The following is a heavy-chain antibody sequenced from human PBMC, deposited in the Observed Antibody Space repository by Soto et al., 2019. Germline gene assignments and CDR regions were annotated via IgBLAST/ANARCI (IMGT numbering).Heavy chain of an antibody. Sequence: GGSLRLSCAASGFTFSSYAMSWVRQAPGKGLEWVSAISGSGGSTYYADSVKGRFTISRDDSKNTLYLQMNSLKTEDTAVYYCTTWVSKFGGSYLAIYYYYGMDVWGQGTTVTVSS. D-gene: IGHD1-26*01. V-gene: IGHV3-23*01. CDR3: TTWVSKFGGSYLAIYYYYGMDV. CDR2: ISGSGGST. CDR1: GFTFSSYA. J-gene: IGHJ6*02.